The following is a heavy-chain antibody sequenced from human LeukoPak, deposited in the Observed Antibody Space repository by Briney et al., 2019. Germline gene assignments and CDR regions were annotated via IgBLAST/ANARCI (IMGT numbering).Heavy chain of an antibody. CDR1: GYTFTSYG. V-gene: IGHV1-18*01. CDR2: ISAYNGNT. J-gene: IGHJ6*02. Sequence: GASVKVSCKAPGYTFTSYGISWVRQAPGQGLEWMGWISAYNGNTNYAQKLQGRVTMTTDTSTSTAYMELRSLRSDDTAVYYCARDLLGYXSXGSXPFYYYCYGMDVWGQGTTVTVSS. CDR3: ARDLLGYXSXGSXPFYYYCYGMDV. D-gene: IGHD2-15*01.